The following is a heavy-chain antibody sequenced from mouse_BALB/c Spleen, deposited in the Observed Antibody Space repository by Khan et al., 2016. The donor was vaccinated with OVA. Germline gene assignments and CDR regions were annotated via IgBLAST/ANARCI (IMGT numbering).Heavy chain of an antibody. J-gene: IGHJ3*01. V-gene: IGHV5-6*01. CDR1: GFTFSTYG. Sequence: EVELVESGGDLVKPGGSLKLSCAASGFTFSTYGMSWVRQAPDKRLEWVATVSTGGSYTYYPDSVKGRFTISRDNAKKTLYLQMSGLRSEDTAMCYCTRLAYYYESEWFAYWGQGTLVTVSA. CDR3: TRLAYYYESEWFAY. D-gene: IGHD1-1*01. CDR2: VSTGGSYT.